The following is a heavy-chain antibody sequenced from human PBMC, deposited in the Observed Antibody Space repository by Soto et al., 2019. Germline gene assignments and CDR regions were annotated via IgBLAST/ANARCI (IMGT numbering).Heavy chain of an antibody. D-gene: IGHD3-16*02. V-gene: IGHV3-7*04. Sequence: GGALRLSCAAPGFTFSSYLMSWVRQAPGEGLGGVANIKQDGSEKYYVDSVKGRFTISRDNAKNSLYLQMNSLRAEDTAVYYCARDKYYDYVWGSYPTGNWFDPWGQGTLVTSPQ. CDR3: ARDKYYDYVWGSYPTGNWFDP. CDR2: IKQDGSEK. J-gene: IGHJ5*02. CDR1: GFTFSSYL.